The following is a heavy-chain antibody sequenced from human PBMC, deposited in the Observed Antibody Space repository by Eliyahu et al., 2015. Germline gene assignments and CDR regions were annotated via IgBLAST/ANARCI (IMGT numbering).Heavy chain of an antibody. CDR2: VKSRSAGGTI. D-gene: IGHD3-9*01. J-gene: IGHJ5*01. CDR3: ATVVAQPAGYDS. V-gene: IGHV3-15*01. Sequence: EVQLLESGGGLVKPGGSLRLSCVGSGFSFSXVWMTWXRQAPGKGLEGVGRVKSRSAGGTIEYAAPVTGRFTISRDDSKNTLYLQMNSLKTEDTAVYYCATVVAQPAGYDSWGQGTLVTVSP. CDR1: GFSFSXVW.